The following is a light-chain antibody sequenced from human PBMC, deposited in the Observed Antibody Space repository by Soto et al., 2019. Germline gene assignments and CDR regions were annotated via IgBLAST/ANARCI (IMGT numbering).Light chain of an antibody. CDR3: QQYGSSGT. CDR2: AAS. CDR1: QSVSSYY. Sequence: VWTQSPGTLSLSPGERATLSCRASQSVSSYYLAWYQQKPGQAPRLLIYAASSRATGIPDRFSGGGSGTDFTLTISRLEPEDFAVYYCQQYGSSGTFGQGTKVDIK. V-gene: IGKV3-20*01. J-gene: IGKJ1*01.